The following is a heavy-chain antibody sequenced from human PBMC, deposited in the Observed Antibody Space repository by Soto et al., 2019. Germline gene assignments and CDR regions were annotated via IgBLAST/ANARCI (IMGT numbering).Heavy chain of an antibody. CDR1: GGSISSGNFY. V-gene: IGHV4-30-4*01. D-gene: IGHD1-26*01. Sequence: VQLQESGPGLVRPSETLSLTCTVSGGSISSGNFYWSWIRQPPGKGLEWIGYIYFSGSTSYSPSLTSRLTISLNTSNNQFSLKLTSVTAAATAVYYCAHDSHGGNTYFDLWGQGALVTVSS. J-gene: IGHJ4*02. CDR2: IYFSGST. CDR3: AHDSHGGNTYFDL.